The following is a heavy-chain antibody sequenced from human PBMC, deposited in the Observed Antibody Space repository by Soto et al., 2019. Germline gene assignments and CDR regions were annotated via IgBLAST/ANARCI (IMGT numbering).Heavy chain of an antibody. CDR3: VKDRSLVRADVYYFDY. Sequence: WGSLRLSCSASGFTFRDYGMHCVRQAPWKGLEFVAAIISNGGTTYYADSVRGRFTISRDNSKNTLYLQMSSLRDDDTAVYYCVKDRSLVRADVYYFDYWGQGTLVTVSS. J-gene: IGHJ4*02. D-gene: IGHD3-16*02. CDR1: GFTFRDYG. V-gene: IGHV3-64D*06. CDR2: IISNGGTT.